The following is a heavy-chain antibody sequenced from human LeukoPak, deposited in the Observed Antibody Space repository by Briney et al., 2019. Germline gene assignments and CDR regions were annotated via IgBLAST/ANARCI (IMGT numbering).Heavy chain of an antibody. CDR3: ATRLEWLLYPFYYFDY. V-gene: IGHV3-23*01. CDR2: ISGSGGST. Sequence: GGPLRLSCAASGFTFSSYAMSWVRQAPGKGLEWVSAISGSGGSTYYADSVKGRFTISRDNSKNTLYLQMNSLRAEDTAVYYCATRLEWLLYPFYYFDYWGQGTLVTVSS. D-gene: IGHD3-3*01. J-gene: IGHJ4*02. CDR1: GFTFSSYA.